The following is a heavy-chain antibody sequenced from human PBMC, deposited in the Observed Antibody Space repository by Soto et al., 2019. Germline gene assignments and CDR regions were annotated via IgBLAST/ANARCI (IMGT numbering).Heavy chain of an antibody. V-gene: IGHV3-23*01. Sequence: EVQLLESGGGLVQPGGSLRLSCAASGFTFSSYAMSWVRQAPGKGLEWVSAISGSGGSTYYADSVKARFTISRDNSKNTLYLQMNSLRAEDTAVYYCAKDKGGKQWLAYYFDYWGQGTLVTVSS. CDR3: AKDKGGKQWLAYYFDY. CDR2: ISGSGGST. CDR1: GFTFSSYA. D-gene: IGHD6-19*01. J-gene: IGHJ4*02.